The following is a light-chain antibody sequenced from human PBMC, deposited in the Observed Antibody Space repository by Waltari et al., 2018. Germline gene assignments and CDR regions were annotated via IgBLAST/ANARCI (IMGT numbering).Light chain of an antibody. CDR2: ATS. Sequence: DIQMTQSPSSVSASVGDRVTISCRARQDIRNWIVWYQQKPGKAPNLLIYATSSLHSGVPSRYSGSGSGTDFSLTINSLQPEDFATYFCQQANSFPWTFGQGTKVEIK. CDR1: QDIRNW. J-gene: IGKJ1*01. CDR3: QQANSFPWT. V-gene: IGKV1-12*01.